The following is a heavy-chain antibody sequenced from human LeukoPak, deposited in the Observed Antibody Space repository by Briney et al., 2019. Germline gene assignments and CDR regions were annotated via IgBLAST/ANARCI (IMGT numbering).Heavy chain of an antibody. J-gene: IGHJ4*02. CDR2: IKSKTDGGTT. V-gene: IGHV3-15*01. CDR3: TTGGRYRSSTSCYSMAVY. D-gene: IGHD2-2*01. Sequence: PGGSLRLSCAASGFTFSNAWMSWVRQAPGKGLEWVGRIKSKTDGGTTDYAAPVKGRFTISRDDSKNTLYLQMNSLKTEDTAVYYCTTGGRYRSSTSCYSMAVYWGQGTLVTVSS. CDR1: GFTFSNAW.